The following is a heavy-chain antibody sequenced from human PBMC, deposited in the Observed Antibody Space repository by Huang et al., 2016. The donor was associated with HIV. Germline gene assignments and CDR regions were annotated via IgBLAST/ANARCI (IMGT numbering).Heavy chain of an antibody. Sequence: QVQLVQSGAEMKKSGSSVKVSCKASGGTVSSFSFTWVRPAPGHGLEWMGGIIPVHEKTDLAQKFRGRVTLTADESTNTAFMGLSGLTSQDTAVYYCARGVGNSNRGFDIWGQGTLVTVS. J-gene: IGHJ4*02. CDR1: GGTVSSFS. D-gene: IGHD5-18*01. CDR2: IIPVHEKT. CDR3: ARGVGNSNRGFDI. V-gene: IGHV1-69*10.